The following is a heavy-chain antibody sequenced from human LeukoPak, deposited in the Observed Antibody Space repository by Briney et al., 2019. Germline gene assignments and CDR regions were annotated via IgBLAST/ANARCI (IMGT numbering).Heavy chain of an antibody. J-gene: IGHJ4*02. CDR3: ARLILLSGSYYFDY. V-gene: IGHV4-59*01. CDR2: LSSSEST. D-gene: IGHD1-26*01. CDR1: GGSISSYY. Sequence: SETLSLTCTVSGGSISSYYWSWIRQPPGKGLEWIGFLSSSESTNYHPSLKSRVTISVDSSKNQFSLRLSSVTAADTAVYYCARLILLSGSYYFDYWGQGTLVTVSS.